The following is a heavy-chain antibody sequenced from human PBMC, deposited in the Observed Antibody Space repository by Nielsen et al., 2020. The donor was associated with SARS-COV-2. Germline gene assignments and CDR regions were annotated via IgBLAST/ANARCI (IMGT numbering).Heavy chain of an antibody. CDR3: ARDPRHYGSGSRYYYYGMDV. CDR2: ISGSGGST. V-gene: IGHV3-23*01. J-gene: IGHJ6*02. D-gene: IGHD3-10*01. Sequence: VRQAPGKGLEWVSAISGSGGSTYYADSVKGRFTISRDNSKNTLYLQMNSLRAEDTAVYYCARDPRHYGSGSRYYYYGMDVWGQGTTVTVSS.